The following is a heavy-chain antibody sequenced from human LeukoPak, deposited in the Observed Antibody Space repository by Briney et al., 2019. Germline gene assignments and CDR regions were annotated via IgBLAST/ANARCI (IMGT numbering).Heavy chain of an antibody. CDR2: ISADGGDT. J-gene: IGHJ4*02. Sequence: GGSLRLSCAASGSTLSNYAISWVRQAPGKGLEWVSAISADGGDTYHTDSVKGRFTISRDNAKNSLYLQMNSLRAEDTAVYYCARDIVYGQFDYWGQGTLVTVSS. V-gene: IGHV3-23*01. CDR1: GSTLSNYA. D-gene: IGHD2-21*01. CDR3: ARDIVYGQFDY.